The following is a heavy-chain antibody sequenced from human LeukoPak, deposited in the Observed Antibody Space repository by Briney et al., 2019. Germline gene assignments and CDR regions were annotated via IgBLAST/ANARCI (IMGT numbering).Heavy chain of an antibody. D-gene: IGHD4-17*01. CDR2: INHSGST. CDR3: ARLYGARDY. Sequence: SETLSLTCAVYGGSFSGYYWSWIRHPPGKGLEWIGEINHSGSTNYNPSLKSRVTISVDTSKNQFSLRLSSVTAADTAVYYCARLYGARDYWGQGTLVTVSS. J-gene: IGHJ4*02. V-gene: IGHV4-34*01. CDR1: GGSFSGYY.